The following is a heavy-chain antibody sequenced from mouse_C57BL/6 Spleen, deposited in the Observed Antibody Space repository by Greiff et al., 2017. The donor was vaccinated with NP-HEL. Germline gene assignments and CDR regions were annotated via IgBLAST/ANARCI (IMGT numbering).Heavy chain of an antibody. CDR1: GYAFSSSW. CDR2: IYPGDGDT. D-gene: IGHD1-1*01. V-gene: IGHV1-82*01. CDR3: ASLITTVVERDY. Sequence: VQLQQSGPELVKPGASVKISCKASGYAFSSSWMNWVKQRPGKGLEWIGRIYPGDGDTNYNGKFKGKATLTADKSSSTAYMQLSSLTSEDSAVYFCASLITTVVERDYWGQGTTLTVSS. J-gene: IGHJ2*01.